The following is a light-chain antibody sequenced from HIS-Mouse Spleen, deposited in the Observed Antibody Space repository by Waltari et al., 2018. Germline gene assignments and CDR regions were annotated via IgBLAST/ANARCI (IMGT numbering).Light chain of an antibody. CDR2: EGS. J-gene: IGLJ3*02. V-gene: IGLV2-23*01. Sequence: QSALTQPASVSGSPGQSITISCTGTSSDVGSYNLVSWYQQHPGKAPKRMIYEGSKRTSGVSNRFSGSKSGNTASLTISGLQAEDEADYYCCSYGGSSTNWVFGGGTKLTVL. CDR1: SSDVGSYNL. CDR3: CSYGGSSTNWV.